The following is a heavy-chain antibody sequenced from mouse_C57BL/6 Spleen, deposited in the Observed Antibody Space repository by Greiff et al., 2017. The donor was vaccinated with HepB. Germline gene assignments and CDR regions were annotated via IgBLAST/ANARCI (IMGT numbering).Heavy chain of an antibody. J-gene: IGHJ4*01. CDR3: ARCPLRLGEAYAMDY. V-gene: IGHV1-81*01. CDR2: IYPRSGNT. CDR1: GYTFTSYG. D-gene: IGHD3-2*02. Sequence: VQLQQSGAELARPGASVKLSCKASGYTFTSYGISWVKQRTGQGLEGIGEIYPRSGNTYYNEKFKGKATLTADKSSSTAYMELRSLTSEDSAVYFCARCPLRLGEAYAMDYWGQGTSVTVSS.